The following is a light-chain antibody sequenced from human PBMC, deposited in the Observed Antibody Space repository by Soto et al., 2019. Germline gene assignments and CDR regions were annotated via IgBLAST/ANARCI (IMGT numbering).Light chain of an antibody. CDR1: QSISTY. V-gene: IGKV1-39*01. CDR3: QQGHSPPLT. Sequence: DIQMTQSPSSLSASVGDRVIITCRASQSISTYLNWYQQKPGKAPKLLISAASTLQSGVPSKFSVSGSGTDFTLTIISLQPEDFATYYCQQGHSPPLTFGGVTKVEIK. J-gene: IGKJ4*01. CDR2: AAS.